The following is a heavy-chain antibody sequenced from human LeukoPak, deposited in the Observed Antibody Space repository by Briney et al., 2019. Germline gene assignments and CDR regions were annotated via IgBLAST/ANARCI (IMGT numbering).Heavy chain of an antibody. D-gene: IGHD2-15*01. J-gene: IGHJ4*02. CDR2: ITGSSRST. CDR1: GFPFSSYG. CDR3: AKDQLNRFCSGGSCSTTHDY. V-gene: IGHV3-23*01. Sequence: GGSLRLSCAASGFPFSSYGMSSVRQAPGKGLEWVSAITGSSRSTYYADSVKDRFTISRDNSKNTLFLQMNSLRAEDTAIYYCAKDQLNRFCSGGSCSTTHDYWGQGTLVTVSS.